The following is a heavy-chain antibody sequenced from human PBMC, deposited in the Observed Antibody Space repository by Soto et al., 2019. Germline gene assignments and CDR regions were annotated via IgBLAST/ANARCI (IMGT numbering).Heavy chain of an antibody. D-gene: IGHD3-3*01. CDR1: GGTFSSYT. V-gene: IGHV1-69*01. CDR2: IIPIFGTA. CDR3: ARDHRPNPRFLEWSY. J-gene: IGHJ4*02. Sequence: GASVKVSCKASGGTFSSYTISWVRQAPGQGLEWMGGIIPIFGTANYAQKFQGRVTITADESTSTAYMELSSLRSEDTAVYYCARDHRPNPRFLEWSYWGQGTLVTVSS.